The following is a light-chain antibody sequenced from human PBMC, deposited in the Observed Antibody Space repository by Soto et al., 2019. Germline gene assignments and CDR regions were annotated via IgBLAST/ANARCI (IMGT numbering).Light chain of an antibody. CDR1: QSVSSSF. CDR3: QQFVTSPYS. J-gene: IGKJ2*03. CDR2: GAS. V-gene: IGKV3-20*01. Sequence: DIVLTQFPGTLSLSPGERATLSCRASQSVSSSFLAWYQHKSGQAPRLLIYGASNRATGIPDRFSGSGSGTDFTLTISRLEPEDFAVYYCQQFVTSPYSFGQGTKLEI.